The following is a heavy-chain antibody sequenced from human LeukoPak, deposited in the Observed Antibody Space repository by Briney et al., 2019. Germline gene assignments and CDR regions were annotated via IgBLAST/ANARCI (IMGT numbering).Heavy chain of an antibody. CDR1: GFTFSSYS. CDR3: ARDMVAMVRGVIPDFDY. D-gene: IGHD3-10*01. J-gene: IGHJ4*02. Sequence: PGGSLRLSCAASGFTFSSYSMNWVRQAPGKGLEWVSSISSSSCYIYYADSVKGRFTISRDNAKNSLYLQMNSLRAEDTAVYYCARDMVAMVRGVIPDFDYWGQGTLVTVSS. CDR2: ISSSSCYI. V-gene: IGHV3-21*01.